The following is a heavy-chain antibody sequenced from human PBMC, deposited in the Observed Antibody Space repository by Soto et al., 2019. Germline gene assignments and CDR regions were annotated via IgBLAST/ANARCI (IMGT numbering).Heavy chain of an antibody. V-gene: IGHV4-59*01. CDR1: GGSISSFY. D-gene: IGHD1-7*01. Sequence: SETLSLTCTVSGGSISSFYWNWIRQPPGKGLEWIGYIYYSGSTDYNPSLQSRVTISVDTSKKQFSLNLSSVTAADTAVYYCARDSRYNWNYGAFDYWGQGILGTVSS. J-gene: IGHJ4*02. CDR3: ARDSRYNWNYGAFDY. CDR2: IYYSGST.